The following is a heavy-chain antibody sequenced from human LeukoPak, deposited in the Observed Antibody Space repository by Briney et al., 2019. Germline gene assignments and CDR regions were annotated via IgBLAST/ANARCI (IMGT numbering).Heavy chain of an antibody. J-gene: IGHJ3*02. CDR1: GFTFSSSW. Sequence: GGSLRLSCVASGFTFSSSWMHWVRQGPGKGLVWVSRINSDATSTSYADSVKGRFTISRDNAKNTLYLQMNSLRAEDTAVHYCARPQDPSWAFDIWGQGTMVTVSS. V-gene: IGHV3-74*01. CDR3: ARPQDPSWAFDI. CDR2: INSDATST.